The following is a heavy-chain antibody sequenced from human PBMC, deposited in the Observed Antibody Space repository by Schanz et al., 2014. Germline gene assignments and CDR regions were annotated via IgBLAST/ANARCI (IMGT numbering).Heavy chain of an antibody. CDR1: GYTLTAYY. CDR3: ASDFWSGYSHYYYGVDV. V-gene: IGHV1-2*02. D-gene: IGHD3-3*01. CDR2: INPDSGGT. J-gene: IGHJ6*02. Sequence: QVQLVQSGAEVKKPGASVKVSCKASGYTLTAYYMHWVRQAPGQGLEWMGWINPDSGGTNYAQKFRGRGTMARDMSINTAYMELSRLRSDDSAVYYCASDFWSGYSHYYYGVDVWGQGTTVTVSS.